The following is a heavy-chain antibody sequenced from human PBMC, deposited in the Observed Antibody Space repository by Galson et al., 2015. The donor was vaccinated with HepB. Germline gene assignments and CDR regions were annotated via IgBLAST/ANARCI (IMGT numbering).Heavy chain of an antibody. J-gene: IGHJ4*02. CDR1: GSTLTIYS. V-gene: IGHV3-21*01. CDR2: ISSNGSYM. Sequence: SLRLSCAASGSTLTIYSLNWVRQAPGKGLEWVSSISSNGSYMYYADSLKGRLTISRDNAKNSLYLQMNSLRAEDTAVYYCARDRGGYCSRTSCYTGGYYFDCWGQGTLVTVSS. CDR3: ARDRGGYCSRTSCYTGGYYFDC. D-gene: IGHD2-2*02.